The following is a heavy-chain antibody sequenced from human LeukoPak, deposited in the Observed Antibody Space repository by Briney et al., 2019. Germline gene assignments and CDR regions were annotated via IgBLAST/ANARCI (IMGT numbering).Heavy chain of an antibody. D-gene: IGHD4-17*01. V-gene: IGHV4-34*01. CDR1: GGSFSGYY. J-gene: IGHJ4*02. CDR3: ALTTVITVDY. CDR2: INHSGST. Sequence: SETLSLTCAVYGGSFSGYYWSWIRQPPGKGLEWIGEINHSGSTNYNPSLKKRATISVDTSKNQFSLKLSSVTAADTAVYYCALTTVITVDYWGQGTLVTVSS.